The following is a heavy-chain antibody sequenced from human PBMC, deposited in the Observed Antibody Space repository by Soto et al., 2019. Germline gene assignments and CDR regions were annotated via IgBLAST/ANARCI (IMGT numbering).Heavy chain of an antibody. CDR1: GFTFSDYY. J-gene: IGHJ4*02. Sequence: PGGSLRLSCAASGFTFSDYYMSWIRQAPGKGLEWVSYISSGSSYTNYADSVKGRFTISRDNAKNSLYLQMNSLRAEDTAVYYCAILSGYDKDYWGQGTLVTVSS. V-gene: IGHV3-11*06. D-gene: IGHD5-12*01. CDR2: ISSGSSYT. CDR3: AILSGYDKDY.